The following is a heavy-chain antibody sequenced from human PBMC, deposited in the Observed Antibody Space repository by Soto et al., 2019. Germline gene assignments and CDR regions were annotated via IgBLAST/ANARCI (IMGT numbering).Heavy chain of an antibody. CDR2: INSDGSST. J-gene: IGHJ6*02. D-gene: IGHD6-19*01. V-gene: IGHV3-74*01. CDR1: GFTFSSYW. CDR3: ARDQRTVAWLVPRYYYYGMDV. Sequence: PGGSLRLSCAASGFTFSSYWMHWVRQAPGKGLVWVSRINSDGSSTSYADSVKGRFTISRDNAKNTLYLQMNSLRAEDTAVCYCARDQRTVAWLVPRYYYYGMDVWGQGTTVTVSS.